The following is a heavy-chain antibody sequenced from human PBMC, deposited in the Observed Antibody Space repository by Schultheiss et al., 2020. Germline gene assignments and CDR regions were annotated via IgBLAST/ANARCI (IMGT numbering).Heavy chain of an antibody. J-gene: IGHJ4*02. CDR1: GGSFNGYY. Sequence: SETLSLTCAVYGGSFNGYYWIWIRQPPGKGLEWIGEINHSGSTNYNPSLKSRVTISVDTSKNQFSLKLSSVTAADTAVYYCARVGEQWLAPADYWGQGTLVTVSS. CDR2: INHSGST. CDR3: ARVGEQWLAPADY. V-gene: IGHV4-34*01. D-gene: IGHD6-19*01.